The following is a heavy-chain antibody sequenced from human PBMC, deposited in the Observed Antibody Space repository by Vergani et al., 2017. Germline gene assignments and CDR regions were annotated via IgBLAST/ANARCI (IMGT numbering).Heavy chain of an antibody. CDR1: DGSITTFY. CDR3: AKSTFGRPDFDL. CDR2: IFHTGHT. J-gene: IGHJ4*02. V-gene: IGHV4-59*01. D-gene: IGHD3-16*01. Sequence: QVQLQESGPGLVKPSETLSLTCTVPDGSITTFYWSWIRQPPGKRLEWIGYIFHTGHTNYNPSLKSLVTMSMDTSKNQFSLNVNSVTAADTAMYFCAKSTFGRPDFDLWGQGTLVTVSS.